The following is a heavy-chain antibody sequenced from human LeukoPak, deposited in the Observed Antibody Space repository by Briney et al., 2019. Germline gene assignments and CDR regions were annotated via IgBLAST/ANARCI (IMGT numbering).Heavy chain of an antibody. CDR1: GFTFSSYA. V-gene: IGHV3-23*01. Sequence: GRSLGLSCAASGFTFSSYAMSWVRQAPGKGLEWVSAISGSGGSTYYADSVKGRFTISRDNSKNTLYLQMNSLRAEDTAIYYCAKNIVGATTPFDYWGQGTLVTVSS. J-gene: IGHJ4*02. D-gene: IGHD1-26*01. CDR3: AKNIVGATTPFDY. CDR2: ISGSGGST.